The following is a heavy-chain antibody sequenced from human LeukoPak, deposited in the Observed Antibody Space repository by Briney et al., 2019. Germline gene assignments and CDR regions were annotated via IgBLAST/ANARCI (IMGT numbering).Heavy chain of an antibody. CDR2: IQYDGNDH. Sequence: RSGGSLRLSCAASGFTFNSCGMHWVRQAPGKGLEWVAFIQYDGNDHYSAESVKGRFTVSRDNSKNTLYLQMNRLRPEDTAVYYCASEISVVPSHTVEYFQHWGQGTLVTVSS. CDR3: ASEISVVPSHTVEYFQH. V-gene: IGHV3-30*02. D-gene: IGHD2-2*01. J-gene: IGHJ1*01. CDR1: GFTFNSCG.